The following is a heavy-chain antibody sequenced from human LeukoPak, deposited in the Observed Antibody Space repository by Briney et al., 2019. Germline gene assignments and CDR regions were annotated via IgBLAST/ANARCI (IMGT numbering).Heavy chain of an antibody. J-gene: IGHJ1*01. D-gene: IGHD2-15*01. CDR1: GDSISISSYY. V-gene: IGHV4-61*01. CDR2: IYYSGST. CDR3: ARGGSNYSGYFHD. Sequence: QPSETLSLTCTVSGDSISISSYYWSWIRQPPGKGREWIGYIYYSGSTNYNPSLKSRVTISVDTSKNQFSLKLSSVTAADTAVYYCARGGSNYSGYFHDWGQGTLVTVSS.